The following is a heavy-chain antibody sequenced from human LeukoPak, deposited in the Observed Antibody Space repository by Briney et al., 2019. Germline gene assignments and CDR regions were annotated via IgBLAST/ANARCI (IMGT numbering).Heavy chain of an antibody. CDR2: IGGSGGGT. CDR3: AKGARLNYYYLDV. Sequence: PGGSLRLSCAASGFAFGTYTMNWVRQAPGKGLEWVSAIGGSGGGTRYVDSVKGRFTISRDNSKNTLYLQMNGLRDDDTAVYYCAKGARLNYYYLDVWGKGTTVTVSS. CDR1: GFAFGTYT. J-gene: IGHJ6*03. V-gene: IGHV3-23*01.